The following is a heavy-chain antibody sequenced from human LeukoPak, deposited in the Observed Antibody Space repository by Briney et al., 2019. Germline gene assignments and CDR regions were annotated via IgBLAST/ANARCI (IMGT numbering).Heavy chain of an antibody. CDR1: GFTFSSSW. Sequence: GGSLRLSCAAAGFTFSSSWMTWVRQAPGKGLEWVANIKEDGGETKYVDSAKGRFTIYRDNSKTSLYLQMNSLRAEDTAVYYCARDWTPLGSGSYYDAFDLWGQGTMVTVSS. CDR2: IKEDGGET. CDR3: ARDWTPLGSGSYYDAFDL. J-gene: IGHJ3*01. V-gene: IGHV3-7*03. D-gene: IGHD6-19*01.